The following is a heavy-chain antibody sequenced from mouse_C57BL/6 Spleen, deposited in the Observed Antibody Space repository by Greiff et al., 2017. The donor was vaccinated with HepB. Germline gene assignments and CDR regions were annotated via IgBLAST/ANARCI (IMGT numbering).Heavy chain of an antibody. J-gene: IGHJ3*01. D-gene: IGHD2-5*01. CDR2: IYPGSGST. V-gene: IGHV1-55*01. CDR1: GYTFTSYW. CDR3: ARLAYYSNYVGAY. Sequence: QVQLQQPGAELVKPGASVKMSCKASGYTFTSYWITWVKQRPGQGLEWIGDIYPGSGSTNYNEKFKSKAKLTVDTSSSTAYMQLSSLTSEDSAVYYCARLAYYSNYVGAYWGQGTLVTVSA.